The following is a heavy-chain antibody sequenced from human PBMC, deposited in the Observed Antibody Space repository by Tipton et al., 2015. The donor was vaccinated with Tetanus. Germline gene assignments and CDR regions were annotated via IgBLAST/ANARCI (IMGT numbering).Heavy chain of an antibody. Sequence: VQLVQSGAEVKKPGESLKISCKGSGYSFTSYWIGWVRQMPGKGLEWMGIIYPGDSDTRYSPSFQGQVTISADKSISTAYLQWSSLKASDTAMYYCARVGYYDSSGYYYGSYWGQGTLVTVSS. CDR1: GYSFTSYW. CDR3: ARVGYYDSSGYYYGSY. J-gene: IGHJ4*02. CDR2: IYPGDSDT. D-gene: IGHD3-22*01. V-gene: IGHV5-51*01.